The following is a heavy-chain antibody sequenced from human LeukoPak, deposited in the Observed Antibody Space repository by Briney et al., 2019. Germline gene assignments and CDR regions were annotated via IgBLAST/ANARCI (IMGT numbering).Heavy chain of an antibody. CDR3: IIQRDGIARDY. V-gene: IGHV3-15*01. Sequence: PGGSLRLSCAASGFTFSNAWMSWVRQAPGKGLEWVGRIKSKTDGGTTDYPAPVKGRFTISRDDSKNTLYLQMNSLKTEDTAVYYCIIQRDGIARDYWGQGTLVTVSS. J-gene: IGHJ4*02. D-gene: IGHD6-13*01. CDR2: IKSKTDGGTT. CDR1: GFTFSNAW.